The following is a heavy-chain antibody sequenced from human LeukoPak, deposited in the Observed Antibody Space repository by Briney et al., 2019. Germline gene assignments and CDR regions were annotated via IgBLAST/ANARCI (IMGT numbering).Heavy chain of an antibody. J-gene: IGHJ6*02. CDR1: GFTFTTYW. V-gene: IGHV3-74*01. Sequence: GSLRLSCAASGFTFTTYWMHWVRQAPGKGLVWVSHINSDGSITSYADSVKGRFTISRDNAKNTLYLQMNSLRAEDTAVYYCARDAVDTANAVWGQGTTVTVSS. D-gene: IGHD5-18*01. CDR2: INSDGSIT. CDR3: ARDAVDTANAV.